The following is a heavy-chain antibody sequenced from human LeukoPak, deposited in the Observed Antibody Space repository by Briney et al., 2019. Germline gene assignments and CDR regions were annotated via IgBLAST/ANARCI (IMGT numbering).Heavy chain of an antibody. CDR1: GGSFSGYY. Sequence: SETLSLTCAVYGGSFSGYYWSWIRQPPGKGLEWIGEINHSGSTNYNPSLKSRVTISVDTSKNQFSLKLYSVTAADTAVYYCASFYSSSSDWVDYWGQGTLVTVSS. V-gene: IGHV4-34*01. D-gene: IGHD6-6*01. CDR2: INHSGST. J-gene: IGHJ4*02. CDR3: ASFYSSSSDWVDY.